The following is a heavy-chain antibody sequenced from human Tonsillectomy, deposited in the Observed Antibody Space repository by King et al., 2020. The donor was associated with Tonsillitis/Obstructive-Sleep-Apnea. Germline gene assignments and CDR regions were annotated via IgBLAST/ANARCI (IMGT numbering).Heavy chain of an antibody. CDR1: GFTFSSYE. CDR3: ARGMMCYQHWFDP. D-gene: IGHD2-2*01. CDR2: ITISGSNI. J-gene: IGHJ5*02. Sequence: VQLVESGGGLVQPGGSLRLSCAASGFTFSSYEMNWVRQAPGKGLEWVAYITISGSNISYADSVKGRFTISRDNAKNSLYLQMNSLRAEDTAVYYCARGMMCYQHWFDPWGQGTLVTVSS. V-gene: IGHV3-48*03.